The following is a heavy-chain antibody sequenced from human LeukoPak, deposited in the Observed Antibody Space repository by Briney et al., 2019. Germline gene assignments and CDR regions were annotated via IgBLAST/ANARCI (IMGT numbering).Heavy chain of an antibody. V-gene: IGHV3-48*03. CDR1: GFTFSSYE. Sequence: GGSLRLSCAASGFTFSSYEMNWVRQAPGKGLEWVSYISSSGSTKYYADSVKGRFTISRDNAKNSLYLQMNSLRVEDTAVYYCARDGTINWYFDLWGRGTLVTVSS. CDR3: ARDGTINWYFDL. CDR2: ISSSGSTK. J-gene: IGHJ2*01. D-gene: IGHD1-7*01.